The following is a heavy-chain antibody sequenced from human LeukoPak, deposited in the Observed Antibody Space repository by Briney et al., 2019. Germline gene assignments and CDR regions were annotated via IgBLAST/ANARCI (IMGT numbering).Heavy chain of an antibody. CDR1: GYTFTSYG. V-gene: IGHV1-18*01. Sequence: GASVKVSCKASGYTFTSYGISWVRQAPGQGLEWMGWISAYNGNTNYAQKLQGRVTMTTDTSTSTAYMELRSLRSDDTAVYYCAKFRRVQLEPEGYYWGQGTLVTVSS. CDR2: ISAYNGNT. CDR3: AKFRRVQLEPEGYY. J-gene: IGHJ4*02. D-gene: IGHD1-1*01.